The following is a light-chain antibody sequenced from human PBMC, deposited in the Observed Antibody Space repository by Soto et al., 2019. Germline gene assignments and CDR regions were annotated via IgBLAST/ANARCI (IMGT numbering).Light chain of an antibody. J-gene: IGKJ2*01. CDR2: APS. CDR1: QSISNF. V-gene: IGKV1-39*01. Sequence: DIQLTQSPSSLSASVGDRVTITCRASQSISNFLIWYQQKPGEAPKVLIYAPSFLQRGVPSRFSGSGSETDFTLTISSLQLEDFATYYCQQSYNAPYTFGQGTKLEIK. CDR3: QQSYNAPYT.